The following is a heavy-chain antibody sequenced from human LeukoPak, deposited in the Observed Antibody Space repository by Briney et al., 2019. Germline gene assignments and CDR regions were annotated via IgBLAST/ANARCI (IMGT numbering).Heavy chain of an antibody. CDR2: ISGDGGTI. CDR3: AKQGLRGTAPYDY. CDR1: GFTFTTYA. D-gene: IGHD1-26*01. Sequence: GGSLRLSCAAYGFTFTTYAMSWVRQAPGKGLEWVSAISGDGGTIYYADSVKGRFTISRDNSKNTLYLQMNSLRADDTAVYSCAKQGLRGTAPYDYWGQGTLVTVSS. V-gene: IGHV3-23*01. J-gene: IGHJ4*02.